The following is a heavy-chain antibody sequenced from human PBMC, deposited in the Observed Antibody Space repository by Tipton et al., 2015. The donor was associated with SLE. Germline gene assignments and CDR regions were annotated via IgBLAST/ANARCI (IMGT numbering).Heavy chain of an antibody. CDR3: ARARITMVRARGAFDI. Sequence: SLRLSCAASGFTFSSYNINWVRQPPGKGLEWVSAISHTGGLTYYADSVRGRFTISRDTSKNTLYLQMNSLRAEDTAVYYCARARITMVRARGAFDIWGQGTMVTVSS. CDR2: ISHTGGLT. J-gene: IGHJ3*02. V-gene: IGHV3-23*01. D-gene: IGHD3-10*01. CDR1: GFTFSSYN.